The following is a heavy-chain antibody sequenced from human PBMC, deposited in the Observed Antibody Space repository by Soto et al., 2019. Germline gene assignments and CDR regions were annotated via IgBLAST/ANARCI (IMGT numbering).Heavy chain of an antibody. J-gene: IGHJ5*02. Sequence: SETLSLTCAVSGGSISSCGYSWSWIRQPPGKGLEWIGYIYHSGSTYYNPSLKSRVTISVDRSKNQFSLKLSSVTAADTAVYYCAREEFNWFDPWGQGTLVTISS. CDR1: GGSISSCGYS. CDR3: AREEFNWFDP. D-gene: IGHD3-10*01. V-gene: IGHV4-30-2*01. CDR2: IYHSGST.